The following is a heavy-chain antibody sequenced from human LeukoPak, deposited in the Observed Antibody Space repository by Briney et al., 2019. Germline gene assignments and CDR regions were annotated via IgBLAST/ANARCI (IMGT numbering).Heavy chain of an antibody. D-gene: IGHD3/OR15-3a*01. CDR1: GGSINSSSYY. V-gene: IGHV4-39*01. Sequence: SQTLSLTCTVSGGSINSSSYYWGWIRQPPGKGLEWIGNIYYSGSTYYNPSLKSRVTISVDTSKNQFSLKLSSVTAADTAVYYCARQSGTGTLLDYWGQGTLVTVSS. CDR3: ARQSGTGTLLDY. CDR2: IYYSGST. J-gene: IGHJ4*02.